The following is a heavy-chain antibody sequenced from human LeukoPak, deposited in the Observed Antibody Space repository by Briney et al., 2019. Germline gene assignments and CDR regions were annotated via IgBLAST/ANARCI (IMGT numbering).Heavy chain of an antibody. D-gene: IGHD5-18*01. Sequence: GESLKIPRKGSGYRFTCFWIGWVRQIPGKGLEWMGIIYPGDSETRYSPSFQGQVTISADQSISTAYLQWSSRKPSNTAMYYCARHFSTAKITGFDYWGQGTLVTVSS. V-gene: IGHV5-51*01. CDR1: GYRFTCFW. CDR2: IYPGDSET. CDR3: ARHFSTAKITGFDY. J-gene: IGHJ4*02.